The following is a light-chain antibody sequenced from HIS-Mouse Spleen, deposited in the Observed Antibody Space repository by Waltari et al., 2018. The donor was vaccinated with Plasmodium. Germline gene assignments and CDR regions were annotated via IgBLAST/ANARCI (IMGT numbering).Light chain of an antibody. CDR3: MIWPSNASGV. CDR1: SHINVGSYN. J-gene: IGLJ3*02. CDR2: YYSDSDK. V-gene: IGLV5-37*01. Sequence: QPVLTQPPSSSASPGESARLTCTLPSHINVGSYNIYLYHQKPGSPPRYLLYYYSDSDKGQGSGVPSRFSGSKDASANTGILLISGLQSEDEADYYCMIWPSNASGVFGGGTKLTVL.